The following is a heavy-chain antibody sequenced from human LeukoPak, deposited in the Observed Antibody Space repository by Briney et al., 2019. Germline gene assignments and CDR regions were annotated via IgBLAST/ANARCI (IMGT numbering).Heavy chain of an antibody. J-gene: IGHJ4*02. CDR1: GYTLIELS. CDR2: FDPEDGET. D-gene: IGHD3-10*01. CDR3: ATDQYGSGSYQY. Sequence: ASVKVSCKVSGYTLIELSMHWVRQAPGKGLEWMGGFDPEDGETIYAQKFQGRVTMTEDTSTDTAYMELSSLRSEDTAVYYCATDQYGSGSYQYWGQGTLVTVSS. V-gene: IGHV1-24*01.